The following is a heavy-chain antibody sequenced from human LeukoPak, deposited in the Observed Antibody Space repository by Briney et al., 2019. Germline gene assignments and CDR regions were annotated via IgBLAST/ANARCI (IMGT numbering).Heavy chain of an antibody. D-gene: IGHD3-10*01. CDR3: AKCYYGSGSYYNPHYFDY. CDR1: GFTFDDYA. Sequence: GGSLRLSCAASGFTFDDYAMHWVRQAPGRGLEWVSGISWNSGSIGYADSVKGRFTISRDNAKNSLYLQMNSLRAEDTALYYCAKCYYGSGSYYNPHYFDYWGQGTLVTVSS. CDR2: ISWNSGSI. J-gene: IGHJ4*02. V-gene: IGHV3-9*01.